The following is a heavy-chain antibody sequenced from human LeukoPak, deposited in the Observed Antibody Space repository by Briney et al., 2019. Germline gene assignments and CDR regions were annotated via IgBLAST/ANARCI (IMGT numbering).Heavy chain of an antibody. Sequence: SETLSLTCTVPGGSISSYYWSWIRQPPGKGLEWIGYIYYSGSTNHNPSLKSRVTISVDTSKNQFSLKLSSVTAADTAVYYCARVVVAATPYFDYWGQGTLVTVSS. CDR2: IYYSGST. V-gene: IGHV4-59*01. J-gene: IGHJ4*02. CDR1: GGSISSYY. CDR3: ARVVVAATPYFDY. D-gene: IGHD2-15*01.